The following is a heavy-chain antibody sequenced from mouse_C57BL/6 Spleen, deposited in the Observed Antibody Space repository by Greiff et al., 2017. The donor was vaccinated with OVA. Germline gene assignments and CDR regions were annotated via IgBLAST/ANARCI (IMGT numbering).Heavy chain of an antibody. Sequence: EVQGVESGGGLVKPGGSLKLSCAASGFTFSSYAMSWVRQTPEKRLEWVATISDGGSYTYYPDNVKGRFTISRDNAKNNLYLQMSHLKSEDTAMYYCARDRDYYGSSNAMDYWGQGTSVTVSS. D-gene: IGHD1-1*01. CDR3: ARDRDYYGSSNAMDY. J-gene: IGHJ4*01. CDR1: GFTFSSYA. V-gene: IGHV5-4*01. CDR2: ISDGGSYT.